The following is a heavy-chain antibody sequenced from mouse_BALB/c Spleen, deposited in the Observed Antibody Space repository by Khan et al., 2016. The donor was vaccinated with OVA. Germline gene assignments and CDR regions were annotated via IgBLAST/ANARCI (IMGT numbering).Heavy chain of an antibody. J-gene: IGHJ1*01. Sequence: QIQLVQSGPELKKPGETVKISCKASGYTFTNYGMNWVKQAPGKGLKWMGWINTYTGEPTYADDFKGRSAFTSDTSANTAYLQINNLKYEDTATYVCARSATYGFFDVWGAGTTVTVSA. CDR2: INTYTGEP. CDR1: GYTFTNYG. V-gene: IGHV9-3-1*01. CDR3: ARSATYGFFDV. D-gene: IGHD1-1*01.